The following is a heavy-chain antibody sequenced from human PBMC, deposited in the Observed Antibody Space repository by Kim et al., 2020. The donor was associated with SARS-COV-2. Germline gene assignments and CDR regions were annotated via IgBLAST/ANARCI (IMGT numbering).Heavy chain of an antibody. CDR2: DGRT. J-gene: IGHJ6*02. CDR3: ARSRQMDV. Sequence: DGRTFYADAVRGRFTISRDNSKNVVYLQMDSLRAVDTAVYYCARSRQMDVWGQGTSVTVSS. V-gene: IGHV3-53*01.